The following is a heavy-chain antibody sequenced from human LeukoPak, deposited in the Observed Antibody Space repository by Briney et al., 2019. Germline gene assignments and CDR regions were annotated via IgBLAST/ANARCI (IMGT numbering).Heavy chain of an antibody. CDR1: GGSISSGDYY. CDR3: ARDRGGYGAQQDY. CDR2: IYYSGGT. V-gene: IGHV4-30-4*08. D-gene: IGHD3-16*01. Sequence: PSQTLSLTCTVSGGSISSGDYYWSWIRQPPGKGLEWIGYIYYSGGTYSNPSLKSRVTMSVDTSKNQFSLKLSSVTAADTAVYYCARDRGGYGAQQDYWGQGTLGTVSS. J-gene: IGHJ4*02.